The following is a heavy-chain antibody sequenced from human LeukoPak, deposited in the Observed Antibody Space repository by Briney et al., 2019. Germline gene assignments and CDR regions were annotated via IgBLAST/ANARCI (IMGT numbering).Heavy chain of an antibody. CDR3: AKGIAVAGTELAD. J-gene: IGHJ4*02. D-gene: IGHD6-19*01. V-gene: IGHV3-7*01. CDR1: GFTFSSYW. CDR2: IKQDGSEK. Sequence: PGGSLRLSCAASGFTFSSYWMSWVRQAPGKGLEWVANIKQDGSEKYYVDSVKGRFTISRDNAKNSLYLQMNSLRAEDTAVYYCAKGIAVAGTELADWGQGTLVTVSS.